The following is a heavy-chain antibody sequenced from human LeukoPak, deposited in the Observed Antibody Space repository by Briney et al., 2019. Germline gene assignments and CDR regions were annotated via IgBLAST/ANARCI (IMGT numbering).Heavy chain of an antibody. CDR1: GGSISSSSYY. CDR3: ARQDSSSWIRRWFDP. CDR2: IYYSGST. J-gene: IGHJ5*02. V-gene: IGHV4-39*01. D-gene: IGHD6-13*01. Sequence: SETLSLTCTVSGGSISSSSYYWGWIRQPPGKGLEWFGSIYYSGSTYYNPSLKSRVTISVDTSKNQFSLKLSSVTAADTAVYYCARQDSSSWIRRWFDPWGQGTLVTVSS.